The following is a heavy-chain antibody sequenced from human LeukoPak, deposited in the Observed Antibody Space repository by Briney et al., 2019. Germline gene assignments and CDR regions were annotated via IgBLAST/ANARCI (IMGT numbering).Heavy chain of an antibody. CDR2: IIPIFGTA. V-gene: IGHV1-69*05. CDR1: GGTFSSYA. D-gene: IGHD3-22*01. J-gene: IGHJ4*02. Sequence: SVKVSCKASGGTFSSYAISWVRQAPGQGLEWMGGIIPIFGTANYAQKFQGRVTITTDESTSTAYMELSSRRSEDTAVYYCARTYYYDSSGYWFFDYWGQGTLVTVSS. CDR3: ARTYYYDSSGYWFFDY.